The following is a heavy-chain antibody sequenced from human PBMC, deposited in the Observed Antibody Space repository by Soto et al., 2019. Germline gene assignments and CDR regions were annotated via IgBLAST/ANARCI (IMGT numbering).Heavy chain of an antibody. J-gene: IGHJ6*02. Sequence: QVELLQSGAELKKPGASVKVSCKASAGTFKNLNISWVRQARGRGLEWLGGIIPFSGKAGYAQRCQGRVTTNPDESTSAAYMEVSSLRWDDTAVYYCAREHWYQLSSCDHSYGVDVWGQGTTVTVSS. D-gene: IGHD2-8*02. V-gene: IGHV1-69*01. CDR2: IIPFSGKA. CDR3: AREHWYQLSSCDHSYGVDV. CDR1: AGTFKNLN.